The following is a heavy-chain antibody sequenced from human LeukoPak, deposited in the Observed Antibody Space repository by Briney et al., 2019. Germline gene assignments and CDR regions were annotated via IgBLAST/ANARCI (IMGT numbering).Heavy chain of an antibody. J-gene: IGHJ3*02. Sequence: SETLSLTCTVSGGSISSYYWSWIRQPPGKGLEWIGYIYYSGSTNYNPSLKSRVTISVDTSKNQFSLKLSSVTAADTAVYYCARRSGTYHAFDIWGQGTMVTVSS. CDR3: ARRSGTYHAFDI. CDR2: IYYSGST. CDR1: GGSISSYY. D-gene: IGHD1-26*01. V-gene: IGHV4-59*08.